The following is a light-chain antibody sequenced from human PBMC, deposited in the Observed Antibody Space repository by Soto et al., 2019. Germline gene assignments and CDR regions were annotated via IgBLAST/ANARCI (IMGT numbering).Light chain of an antibody. CDR1: QNIGNW. CDR3: QQHDSYSPWT. Sequence: DIQMTQSPSTLSASVRDRVTLTCRASQNIGNWLAWYQQKPGKAPKLLIYDASILDSGVPSRFSGSGSGTEFTLTISSLQPDDFATYYCQQHDSYSPWTFGQGTKVDIK. J-gene: IGKJ1*01. CDR2: DAS. V-gene: IGKV1-5*01.